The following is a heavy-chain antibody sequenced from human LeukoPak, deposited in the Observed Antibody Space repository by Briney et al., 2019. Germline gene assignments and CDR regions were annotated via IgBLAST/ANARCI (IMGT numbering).Heavy chain of an antibody. Sequence: SETLSLTCTVSGYSISNGYYWGWIRPPPGKGLEFIGSVYHGGNTYYKASLKSRVPISLDTSNNQFSLKMTSVTAADTAMYFCARTSFDSSGYSDYWGQGTLVTVSS. CDR3: ARTSFDSSGYSDY. CDR2: VYHGGNT. V-gene: IGHV4-38-2*02. CDR1: GYSISNGYY. D-gene: IGHD3-22*01. J-gene: IGHJ4*02.